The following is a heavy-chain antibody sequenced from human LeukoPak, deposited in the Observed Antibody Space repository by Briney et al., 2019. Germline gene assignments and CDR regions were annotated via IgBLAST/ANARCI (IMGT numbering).Heavy chain of an antibody. CDR2: IYTSGST. V-gene: IGHV4-4*07. D-gene: IGHD3-10*01. CDR3: ASTYYYGSGSLGVDY. CDR1: GGSISSYY. J-gene: IGHJ4*02. Sequence: PSETLSLTCTVSGGSISSYYWSWIRQPAGKGLEWIGRIYTSGSTNYNPSLKSRVTMSVDTSKNQFSLKLSSVTAADTAVYYCASTYYYGSGSLGVDYWGQGTLVTVSS.